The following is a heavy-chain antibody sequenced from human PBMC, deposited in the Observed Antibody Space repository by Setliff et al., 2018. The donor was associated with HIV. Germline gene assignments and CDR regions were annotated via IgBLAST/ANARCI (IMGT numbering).Heavy chain of an antibody. CDR2: FDPEDGET. CDR1: GYSLTELS. V-gene: IGHV1-24*01. D-gene: IGHD2-8*02. CDR3: ATHNPLISETLVPRGVFDI. J-gene: IGHJ3*02. Sequence: ASVMVSCKVSGYSLTELSMHWVRQAPGKGLEWMGSFDPEDGETIYAQKFQGRLTMTEDTSTDTAYMELSSLRSDDTAVYYCATHNPLISETLVPRGVFDIWGQGTMVTVSS.